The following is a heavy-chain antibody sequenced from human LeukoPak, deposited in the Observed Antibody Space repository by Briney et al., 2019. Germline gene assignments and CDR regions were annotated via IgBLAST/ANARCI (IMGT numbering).Heavy chain of an antibody. J-gene: IGHJ4*02. Sequence: GGSLRLSCAASGFTFSSYAMSWVRQAPGKGLEWISYVSSTGKTTYYAASVKGRVTFSRDDADNSLYLQMNGLRAEDTGIYYCASRPLSGRSTWYTLDFWGQGVLVTVSS. CDR1: GFTFSSYA. CDR2: VSSTGKTT. V-gene: IGHV3-48*04. D-gene: IGHD6-13*01. CDR3: ASRPLSGRSTWYTLDF.